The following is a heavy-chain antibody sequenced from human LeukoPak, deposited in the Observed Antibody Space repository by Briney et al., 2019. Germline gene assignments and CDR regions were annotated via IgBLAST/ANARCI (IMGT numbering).Heavy chain of an antibody. CDR1: GFTFSSYA. J-gene: IGHJ4*02. V-gene: IGHV3-64*01. CDR3: ARSLWFGDHFDY. CDR2: ISSNGGST. D-gene: IGHD3-10*01. Sequence: GGSLRLSCAASGFTFSSYAMHWVRQAPGKGLEYVSAISSNGGSTYYANSVKGRFTISRDNSKNTLYLQMGSLRAEDMAVYYCARSLWFGDHFDYWGQGALVTVSS.